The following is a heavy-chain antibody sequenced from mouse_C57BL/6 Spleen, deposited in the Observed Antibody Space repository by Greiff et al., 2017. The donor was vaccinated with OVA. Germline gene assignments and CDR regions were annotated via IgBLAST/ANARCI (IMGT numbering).Heavy chain of an antibody. CDR1: GYTFTNYW. Sequence: VQLQQSGAELVRPGPSVKMSCKASGYTFTNYWIGWAKQRPGHGLEWIGDIYPGGGYTNYNEKFKGKATLTADKSSSTAYMQFSSLTSEDSAIYYCARSEAMDYWGQGTSVTVSS. J-gene: IGHJ4*01. CDR3: ARSEAMDY. V-gene: IGHV1-63*01. CDR2: IYPGGGYT.